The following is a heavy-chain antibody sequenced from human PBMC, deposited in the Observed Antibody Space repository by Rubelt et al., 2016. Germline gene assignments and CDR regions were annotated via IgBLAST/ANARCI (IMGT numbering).Heavy chain of an antibody. V-gene: IGHV3-33*08. CDR2: IWYDGSNK. D-gene: IGHD3-3*01. Sequence: VQLVESGGGLVQPGGSLRLSCAASGFTFSSYGMHWVRQAPGKGLEWVAVIWYDGSNKYYADSVKGRFTISRDNSKNTLYLQMNSLRAEDTAVYYCARPTSPGVRWAFDYWGQGTLVTVSS. CDR1: GFTFSSYG. CDR3: ARPTSPGVRWAFDY. J-gene: IGHJ4*02.